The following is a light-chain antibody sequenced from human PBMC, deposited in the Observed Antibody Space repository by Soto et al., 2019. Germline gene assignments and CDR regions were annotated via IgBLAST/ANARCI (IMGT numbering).Light chain of an antibody. V-gene: IGLV2-11*01. J-gene: IGLJ3*02. CDR3: CSYAGTYILV. Sequence: QPVLTQPRSVSGSPGQSVTISCTGISSDVGGYNYVSWYQQHPGKAPKLMIYDVSKRPSGVPDRFSGSKSGNMASLTISGLQAEDEADYYCCSYAGTYILVFGGGTKLTVL. CDR2: DVS. CDR1: SSDVGGYNY.